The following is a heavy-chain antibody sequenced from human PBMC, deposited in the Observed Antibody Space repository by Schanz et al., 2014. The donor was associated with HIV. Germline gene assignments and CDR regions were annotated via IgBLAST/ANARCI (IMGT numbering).Heavy chain of an antibody. Sequence: EVQLLESGGGLVLPGGSLRLSCAASGFAFNNYAMHWVRQGPGKGLEWVSVVTSSGASTNSADSVKGRFTISRDTFKNTVYLQMNSLRSEDTAVYYCAKASESIFGVEGLDFWGQGTLVSVSS. CDR3: AKASESIFGVEGLDF. CDR1: GFAFNNYA. J-gene: IGHJ4*02. CDR2: VTSSGAST. V-gene: IGHV3-23*01. D-gene: IGHD3-3*01.